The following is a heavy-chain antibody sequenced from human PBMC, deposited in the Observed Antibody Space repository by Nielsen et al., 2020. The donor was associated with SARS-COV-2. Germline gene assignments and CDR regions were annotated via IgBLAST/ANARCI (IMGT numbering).Heavy chain of an antibody. CDR3: ARLRAYCTNGVCSLPYYYYYYYMDV. J-gene: IGHJ6*03. V-gene: IGHV4-39*01. D-gene: IGHD2-8*01. Sequence: SETLSLTCTVSGGSISSSSYYWGWIRQPPGKGLEWIGSIYYSGSTYYNPSLKSRVTISVDTSKNQFSLKLSSVTAADTAVYYCARLRAYCTNGVCSLPYYYYYYYMDVWGKGTTVTVSS. CDR2: IYYSGST. CDR1: GGSISSSSYY.